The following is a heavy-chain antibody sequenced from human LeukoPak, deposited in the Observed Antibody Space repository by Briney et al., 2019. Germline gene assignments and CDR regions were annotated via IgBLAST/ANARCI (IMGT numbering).Heavy chain of an antibody. CDR3: ARDVRGYSYGSEYYYYMDV. J-gene: IGHJ6*03. CDR1: GGSISSYY. D-gene: IGHD5-18*01. V-gene: IGHV4-59*01. Sequence: PSETLSLTCTVSGGSISSYYWSWIRQPPGKGLEWIGYIYYSGSTNYNPSLKSRVTISVDTSKNQFSLKLSSVTAVDTAVYYCARDVRGYSYGSEYYYYMDVWGKGTTVTVSS. CDR2: IYYSGST.